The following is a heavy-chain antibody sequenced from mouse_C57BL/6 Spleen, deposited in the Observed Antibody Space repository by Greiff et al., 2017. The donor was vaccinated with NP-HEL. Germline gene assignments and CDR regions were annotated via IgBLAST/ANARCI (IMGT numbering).Heavy chain of an antibody. Sequence: QVQLQQPGAELVKPGASVKLSCKASGYTFTSYWMHWVKQRPGQGLEWIGMIHPNSGSTNYNEKFKSKATLTVDKSSSTAYMQLSSLTSEDSAVYYCARSDTSSNYDWYFDVWGTGTTVTVSS. J-gene: IGHJ1*03. V-gene: IGHV1-64*01. CDR2: IHPNSGST. D-gene: IGHD2-5*01. CDR3: ARSDTSSNYDWYFDV. CDR1: GYTFTSYW.